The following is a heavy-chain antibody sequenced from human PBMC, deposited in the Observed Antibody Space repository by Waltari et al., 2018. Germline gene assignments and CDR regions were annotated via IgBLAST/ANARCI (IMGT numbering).Heavy chain of an antibody. V-gene: IGHV3-21*01. J-gene: IGHJ6*03. CDR3: ARVLALDYYYYMDV. D-gene: IGHD3-10*01. CDR1: GFTFSSYS. CDR2: ISSSSSYI. Sequence: EVQLVESGGGLVKPGGSLRLSCAASGFTFSSYSMNWVRQAPGKGLEWVSSISSSSSYIYYADSVKGRFTISRDNAKNSLYLQMNSLRAEDTAVYYCARVLALDYYYYMDVWGKGTTVTVSS.